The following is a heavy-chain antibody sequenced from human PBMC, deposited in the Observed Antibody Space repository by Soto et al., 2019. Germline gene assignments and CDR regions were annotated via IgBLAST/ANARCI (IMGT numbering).Heavy chain of an antibody. CDR3: ARGSWDDVSGHYYMDV. Sequence: SQTLSLTCYISGGSVSSNSAAWKWVRQTPSRAFVWLGRTYYRSKWYIIYAISVKSRVTVNPDTFNNQFSLQLNFVTPEDTVLFYCARGSWDDVSGHYYMDVWGKGTTVTVSS. J-gene: IGHJ6*03. CDR1: GGSVSSNSAA. V-gene: IGHV6-1*01. D-gene: IGHD1-1*01. CDR2: TYYRSKWYI.